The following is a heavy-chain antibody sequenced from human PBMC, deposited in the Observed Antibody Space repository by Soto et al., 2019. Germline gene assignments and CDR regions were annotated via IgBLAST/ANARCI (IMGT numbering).Heavy chain of an antibody. J-gene: IGHJ4*02. Sequence: SSETLSLTCAVSGYSISSGYYWGWIRQPPGKGLEWIGSIYHSGSTYYNPSLKSRVTISVDTSKNQFSLKLSSVTAADTAVYYCARVQAARQHFDYWGQGTLVTVSS. V-gene: IGHV4-38-2*01. CDR1: GYSISSGYY. D-gene: IGHD6-25*01. CDR2: IYHSGST. CDR3: ARVQAARQHFDY.